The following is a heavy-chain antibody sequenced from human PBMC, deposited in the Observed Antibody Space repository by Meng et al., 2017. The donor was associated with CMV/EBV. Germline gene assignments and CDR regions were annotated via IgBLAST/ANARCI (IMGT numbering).Heavy chain of an antibody. D-gene: IGHD2-2*01. Sequence: GGSLRLSCAASGFTFSSYWMSWVRQAPGKGLEWVANIKQDGSEKYYVDSVKGRFTISRDNAKNSLYLQMNSLRAEDTAAYYCARPYCSSTSCYAEMDVWGQGTTVTVSS. J-gene: IGHJ6*02. CDR2: IKQDGSEK. CDR1: GFTFSSYW. CDR3: ARPYCSSTSCYAEMDV. V-gene: IGHV3-7*01.